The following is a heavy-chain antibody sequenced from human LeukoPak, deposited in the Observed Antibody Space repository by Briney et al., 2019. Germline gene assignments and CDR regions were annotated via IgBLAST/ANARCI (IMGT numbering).Heavy chain of an antibody. CDR3: AKGLLWFGELLSPYFDY. Sequence: PGGSLRLSCAASGFTFSSYAMSWVRQAPGKGLEWVSTISGRDDSTYYADSVKGRFTISRDNSKNTLYLQVNSLRAEDTAVYYCAKGLLWFGELLSPYFDYWGQGTLVTVSS. D-gene: IGHD3-10*01. V-gene: IGHV3-23*01. J-gene: IGHJ4*02. CDR1: GFTFSSYA. CDR2: ISGRDDST.